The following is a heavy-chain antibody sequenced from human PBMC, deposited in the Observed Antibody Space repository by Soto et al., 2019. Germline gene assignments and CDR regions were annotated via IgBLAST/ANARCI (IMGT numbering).Heavy chain of an antibody. CDR2: IKQDGSEE. CDR1: GFTFSSYW. CDR3: ARDYDCSSTSCYPRDNWFDP. J-gene: IGHJ5*02. D-gene: IGHD2-2*01. Sequence: GGSLRLSCAASGFTFSSYWMSWVRQAPGKGLEWVANIKQDGSEEYYVDSVKGRFTISRDNAKNSLYLQMNSLRAEDTAVYYCARDYDCSSTSCYPRDNWFDPWGQGTLVTVSS. V-gene: IGHV3-7*01.